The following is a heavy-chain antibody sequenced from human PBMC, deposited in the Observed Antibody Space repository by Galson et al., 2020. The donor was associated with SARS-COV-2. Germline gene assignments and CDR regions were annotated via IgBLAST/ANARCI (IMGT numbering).Heavy chain of an antibody. V-gene: IGHV3-33*01. CDR1: GYTFSSYG. J-gene: IGHJ6*02. D-gene: IGHD3-3*01. CDR3: AGDLPYYDLWSGNAGEEDG. CDR2: IWYDGSNK. Sequence: TGGSLRLSCAASGYTFSSYGMHWVRQAPGKGLERVAVIWYDGSNKYYADSVKGRFTISRDNSKNTLYLQMNSLRAEDTAVYYCAGDLPYYDLWSGNAGEEDGWGQGTTFTVSS.